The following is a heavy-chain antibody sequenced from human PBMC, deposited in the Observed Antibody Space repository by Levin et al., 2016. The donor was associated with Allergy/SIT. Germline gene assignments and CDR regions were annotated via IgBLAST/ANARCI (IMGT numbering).Heavy chain of an antibody. CDR3: AKLFWSGYYTDSYYFDY. CDR1: GFTFSSYG. Sequence: GESLKISCAASGFTFSSYGMHWVRQAPGRGLEWVSAISGSGVSTYYADSVKGRFTISRDNSKNTLSLQMTSLRAEDTALYYCAKLFWSGYYTDSYYFDYWGQGTLVTVSS. V-gene: IGHV3-23*01. D-gene: IGHD3-3*01. J-gene: IGHJ4*02. CDR2: ISGSGVST.